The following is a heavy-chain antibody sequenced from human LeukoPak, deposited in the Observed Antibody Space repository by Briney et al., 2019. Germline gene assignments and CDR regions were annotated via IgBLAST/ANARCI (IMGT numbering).Heavy chain of an antibody. CDR1: GISLSTSGMR. CDR3: TRIGFFYDSSGYSGAFDI. V-gene: IGHV2-70*04. J-gene: IGHJ3*02. D-gene: IGHD3-22*01. CDR2: IDWDDDK. Sequence: SGPTLVNPTPTLTLTCTFSGISLSTSGMRVSWIRQPPGKALEWLSLIDWDDDKFYSTSLKTRLTISKHTSKNQVVLTMTNMDPVDTATYYCTRIGFFYDSSGYSGAFDIWGQGTMVIVSS.